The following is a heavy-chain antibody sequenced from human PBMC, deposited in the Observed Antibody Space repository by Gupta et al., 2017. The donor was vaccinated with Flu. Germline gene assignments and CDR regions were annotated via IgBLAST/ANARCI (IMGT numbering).Heavy chain of an antibody. CDR3: ARKGGGHCSGGTCYSFDY. CDR2: VIPVFGPT. D-gene: IGHD2-15*01. J-gene: IGHJ4*02. Sequence: QVQLVQSGAEVKKPGSSVKVSCKASAVTFSRYANNWVRQAPGQGLAWVGGVIPVFGPTNYAQKFQGRVTITADESTSTAYMELSSLRSEDTAVYYCARKGGGHCSGGTCYSFDYWGQGTLVTVSS. V-gene: IGHV1-69*01. CDR1: AVTFSRYA.